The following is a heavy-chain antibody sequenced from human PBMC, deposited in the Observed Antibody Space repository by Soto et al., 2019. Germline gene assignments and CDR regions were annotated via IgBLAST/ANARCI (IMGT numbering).Heavy chain of an antibody. J-gene: IGHJ4*02. CDR1: GFTFSSYW. CDR3: YGELGALPHPHAY. D-gene: IGHD2-8*01. V-gene: IGHV3-74*01. Sequence: GGYLGLSCAASGFTFSSYWMHWVRQAPGKGLVWVSRINSDGSSTSYADSVKGRFTISRDNAKNTLYLHMNSLRAEDTAVYYLYGELGALPHPHAYWAQRTL. CDR2: INSDGSST.